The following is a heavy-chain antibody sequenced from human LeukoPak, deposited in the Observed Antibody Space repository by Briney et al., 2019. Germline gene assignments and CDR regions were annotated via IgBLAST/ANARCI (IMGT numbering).Heavy chain of an antibody. CDR2: IIPILGIA. Sequence: SVKVSCKASGGTFSSYAISWVRQAPGQGLEWMGRIIPILGIANYAQKFQGRVTITADKFTSTAYMELSSLRSEDTAVYYCASGITMVRGVTPVDYWGQGTLVTVSS. J-gene: IGHJ4*02. V-gene: IGHV1-69*04. CDR3: ASGITMVRGVTPVDY. D-gene: IGHD3-10*01. CDR1: GGTFSSYA.